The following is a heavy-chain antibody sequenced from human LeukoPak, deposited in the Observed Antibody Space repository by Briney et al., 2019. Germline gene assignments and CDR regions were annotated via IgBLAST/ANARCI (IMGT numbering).Heavy chain of an antibody. CDR3: ARDQVAGNNEYFQH. V-gene: IGHV4-61*09. CDR1: GGSISSGSYD. Sequence: PSETLFLTCTVSGGSISSGSYDWYWIRQPAGKGLEWIGHLYTSGSMSYNPSLKSRVTISVDTSKKQFSLKLSSVTAADTAVYYCARDQVAGNNEYFQHWGQGTLVTVSS. CDR2: LYTSGSM. J-gene: IGHJ1*01. D-gene: IGHD6-19*01.